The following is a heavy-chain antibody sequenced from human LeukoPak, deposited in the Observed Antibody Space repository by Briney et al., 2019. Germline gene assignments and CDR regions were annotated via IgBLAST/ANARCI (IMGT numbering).Heavy chain of an antibody. J-gene: IGHJ4*02. CDR3: TTVWYASGSCKPYSDY. Sequence: GGSLRLSCAASGFTFSNAWMSWVRQAPGKGLEWVGRIKSKTDGGTTDYAAPVKGRFTISRDDSKNTLYLQMNSLKTEDTAVYFCTTVWYASGSCKPYSDYWGQGTLVTVSS. V-gene: IGHV3-15*01. D-gene: IGHD3-10*01. CDR1: GFTFSNAW. CDR2: IKSKTDGGTT.